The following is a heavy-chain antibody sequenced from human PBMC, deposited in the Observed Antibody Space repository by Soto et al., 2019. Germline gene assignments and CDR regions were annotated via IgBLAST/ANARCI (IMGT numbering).Heavy chain of an antibody. Sequence: PGGSLRLSCAASGFTFSSYAMHWVRQAPGKGLEWVAVISYDGSNKYYADSVKGRFTISRDNSKNTLYLQMNSLRAEDTAVYYCARDYTIEAVAGYGMDVWGQGTTVTVSS. V-gene: IGHV3-30-3*01. J-gene: IGHJ6*02. CDR3: ARDYTIEAVAGYGMDV. CDR1: GFTFSSYA. CDR2: ISYDGSNK. D-gene: IGHD6-19*01.